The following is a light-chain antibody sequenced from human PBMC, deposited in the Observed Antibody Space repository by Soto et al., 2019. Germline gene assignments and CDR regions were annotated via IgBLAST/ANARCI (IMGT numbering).Light chain of an antibody. CDR1: QTVRDNY. V-gene: IGKV3-20*01. Sequence: EIVLTQSPGTLSVSPGERATLSCRASQTVRDNYLAWYQQKPGQAPRLLIYDTSSRATGIRSRFSGSGSGTDFALTISRVEPGDFEIYFCQQYGSSPGTVGQGTKVEI. CDR3: QQYGSSPGT. CDR2: DTS. J-gene: IGKJ1*01.